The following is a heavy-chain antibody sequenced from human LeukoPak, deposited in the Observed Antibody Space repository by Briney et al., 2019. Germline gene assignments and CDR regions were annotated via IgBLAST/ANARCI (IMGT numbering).Heavy chain of an antibody. CDR3: ASSTIFGVAKAYFDY. Sequence: ASVKVSCKASGGTFSSYAISWVRQAPGQGLECMGRIIPILGIANYAQKFQGRVTITADKSTSTAYMELSSLRSEDTAVYYCASSTIFGVAKAYFDYWGQGTLVTVSS. CDR2: IIPILGIA. V-gene: IGHV1-69*04. J-gene: IGHJ4*02. CDR1: GGTFSSYA. D-gene: IGHD3-3*01.